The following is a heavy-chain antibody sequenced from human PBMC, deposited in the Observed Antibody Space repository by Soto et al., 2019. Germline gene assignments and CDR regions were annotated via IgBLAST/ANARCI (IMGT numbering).Heavy chain of an antibody. Sequence: SATLYRTCAVSGGSVSSSNWWSFVRQPQGKGLECIGEIHHSGSTNYNPSLKSRVTISVDKSKNQFSLKLSSVTAADTAVYYCARVPEYSSSWYFYYYYYYGMDVWGQGTTVTVSS. CDR2: IHHSGST. CDR3: ARVPEYSSSWYFYYYYYYGMDV. J-gene: IGHJ6*02. D-gene: IGHD6-13*01. CDR1: GGSVSSSNW. V-gene: IGHV4-4*02.